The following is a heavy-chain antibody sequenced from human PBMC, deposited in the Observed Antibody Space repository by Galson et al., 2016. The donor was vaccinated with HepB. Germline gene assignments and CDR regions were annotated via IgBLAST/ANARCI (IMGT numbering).Heavy chain of an antibody. D-gene: IGHD4-17*01. J-gene: IGHJ6*03. Sequence: SLRLSCAASGFTFSPYGFHWVRQAPGKGLEWVALIWNDGINKYYADSVKGRFTFTRDNSKNTLYLQMNSLRAEDTAVYFCARSNYGDYDYFYYYMDVWGKGTTVTVSS. V-gene: IGHV3-33*01. CDR2: IWNDGINK. CDR3: ARSNYGDYDYFYYYMDV. CDR1: GFTFSPYG.